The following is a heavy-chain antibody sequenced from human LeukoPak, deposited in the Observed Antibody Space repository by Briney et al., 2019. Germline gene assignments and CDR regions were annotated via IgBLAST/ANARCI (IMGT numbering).Heavy chain of an antibody. V-gene: IGHV1-18*01. J-gene: IGHJ4*02. CDR3: ARGLSYYYDSSGYHHFDY. Sequence: GASVKVSCKASGYTVTSYGISWVRQAPGQGLEWMGWISAYNGNTNYAQKLQGRVTMTTDTSTSTAYMELRSLRSDDTAAYYCARGLSYYYDSSGYHHFDYWGQGTLVTVSS. D-gene: IGHD3-22*01. CDR1: GYTVTSYG. CDR2: ISAYNGNT.